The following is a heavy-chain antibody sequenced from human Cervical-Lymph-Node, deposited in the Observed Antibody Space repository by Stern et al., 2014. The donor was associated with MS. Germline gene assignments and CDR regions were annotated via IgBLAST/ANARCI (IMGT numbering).Heavy chain of an antibody. Sequence: QDQLVQSGAEVKKPGASGKASYKASGHTFAVHWVRQAPGQRLEGMGRLITGNGDTIYPQKFQGRVTITRDTFASTAYMELRSLRSEDTAVYYCTSLSGPLDSWGQGTLVTVSS. J-gene: IGHJ5*01. V-gene: IGHV1-3*04. CDR1: GHTFA. CDR2: LITGNGDT. D-gene: IGHD3-10*01. CDR3: TSLSGPLDS.